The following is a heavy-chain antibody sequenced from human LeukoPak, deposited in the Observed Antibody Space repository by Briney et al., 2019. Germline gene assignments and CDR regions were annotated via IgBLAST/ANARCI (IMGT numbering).Heavy chain of an antibody. CDR1: GFTFSNYV. CDR3: AKGIREEQQLAFDY. Sequence: PGGSLRLSCAASGFTFSNYVMSWVRQAPGKGLEWVSSISGSGGTAYYTDSVKGRFTISRDNSKSTLYLQINSLRAEDTAVYYCAKGIREEQQLAFDYWGQGTLVTVSS. J-gene: IGHJ4*02. V-gene: IGHV3-23*01. CDR2: ISGSGGTA. D-gene: IGHD6-13*01.